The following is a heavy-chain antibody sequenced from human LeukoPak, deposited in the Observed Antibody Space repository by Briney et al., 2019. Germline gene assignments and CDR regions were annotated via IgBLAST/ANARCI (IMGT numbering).Heavy chain of an antibody. CDR3: ARVGATDGGGYYFDY. CDR1: GGSISSYY. J-gene: IGHJ4*02. D-gene: IGHD1-26*01. CDR2: IYYSGST. V-gene: IGHV4-59*01. Sequence: PSEPLSLTCTVSGGSISSYYWSWIRQPPGKGLEWIGYIYYSGSTNYNPSLKSRVTISVDTSKNQFSLKLSSVTAADTAVYYCARVGATDGGGYYFDYWGQGTLVTGSS.